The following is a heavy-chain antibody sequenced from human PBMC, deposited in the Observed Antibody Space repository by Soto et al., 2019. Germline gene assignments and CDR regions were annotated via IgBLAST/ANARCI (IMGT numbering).Heavy chain of an antibody. CDR1: GGSISSYY. V-gene: IGHV4-59*08. CDR2: IYYSGST. Sequence: PSETLSLTCTVSGGSISSYYWSWIRQPPGKGLEWIGYIYYSGSTNYNPSLKSRVTISVDTSKNQFSLKLSSVTAADTAVYYCARKGYSSSSPYYYMDVWGKGTTVTVSS. CDR3: ARKGYSSSSPYYYMDV. J-gene: IGHJ6*03. D-gene: IGHD6-6*01.